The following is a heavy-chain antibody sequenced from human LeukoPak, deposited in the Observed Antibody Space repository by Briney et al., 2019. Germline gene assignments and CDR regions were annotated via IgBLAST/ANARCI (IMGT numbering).Heavy chain of an antibody. J-gene: IGHJ4*02. CDR1: GYTFTGYY. D-gene: IGHD3-22*01. V-gene: IGHV1-2*02. CDR3: ARDHYYDSGGWTDY. Sequence: ASVKVSCKASGYTFTGYYMHWVRQAPGQGLEWMGWINPNSGGTNYAQKFQGRVTMTRDTSISTAYMELSRLRPDDTAVYYCARDHYYDSGGWTDYWGQGTLVTVSS. CDR2: INPNSGGT.